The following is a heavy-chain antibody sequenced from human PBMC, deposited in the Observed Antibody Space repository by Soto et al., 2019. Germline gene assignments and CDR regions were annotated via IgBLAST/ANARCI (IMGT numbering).Heavy chain of an antibody. CDR1: GFTFSSYA. CDR2: ISGCCGST. J-gene: IGHJ4*02. Sequence: GGSLRLSCAASGFTFSSYAMSWVRQAPGQGLEWVSAISGCCGSTYYADSVKGRFTTSRDNSKKTLYLQMNSLRAEDTAVYYCAKALPVRFLEWLSSYYFDYWGQGSLVTVSS. D-gene: IGHD3-3*01. CDR3: AKALPVRFLEWLSSYYFDY. V-gene: IGHV3-23*01.